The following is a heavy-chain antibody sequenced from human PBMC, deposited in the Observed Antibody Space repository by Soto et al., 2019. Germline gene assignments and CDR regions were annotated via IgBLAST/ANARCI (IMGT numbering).Heavy chain of an antibody. CDR1: GFNFKKFA. CDR3: AKADGEQWLIPHLDN. D-gene: IGHD6-19*01. V-gene: IGHV3-23*01. CDR2: ISCCGGST. J-gene: IGHJ1*01. Sequence: GGSLRLSCEASGFNFKKFAMGWVRQAPGEGLEWVSGISCCGGSTFYADSVKGRFSLARDDSKNTLSLQLNSLRVEDTAHYYCAKADGEQWLIPHLDNWGQGTQVTVYS.